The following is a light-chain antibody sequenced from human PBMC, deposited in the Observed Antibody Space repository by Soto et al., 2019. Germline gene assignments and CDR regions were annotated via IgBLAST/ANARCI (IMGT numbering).Light chain of an antibody. CDR3: QSYDSSLSDSRV. J-gene: IGLJ3*02. CDR2: GNS. CDR1: SSNIGAGYD. V-gene: IGLV1-40*01. Sequence: QAVVTQPPSVSGAPGQGVTISCTGSSSNIGAGYDVHWYQQLPGRAPRLLIFGNSNRPSGVPDRFSGSKSGTSASLTITGLQAEDEADYFCQSYDSSLSDSRVFGGGTKLTVL.